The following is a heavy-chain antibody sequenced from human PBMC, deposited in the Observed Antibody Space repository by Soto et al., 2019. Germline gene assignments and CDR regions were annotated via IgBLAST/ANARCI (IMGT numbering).Heavy chain of an antibody. CDR1: GFTFTTDR. V-gene: IGHV3-15*02. CDR3: PSTADVKVGTLSY. Sequence: EVQLVESGGALVEPGGSLRLSCAASGFTFTTDRMSWVRQAPGKGLDWVGRIDGGKTDFAAPVEGRFTFSRDDSRNTMFMQMNSLTTEYTCVYYCPSTADVKVGTLSYWGQGTLVTVSS. D-gene: IGHD1-26*01. J-gene: IGHJ4*02. CDR2: IDGGKT.